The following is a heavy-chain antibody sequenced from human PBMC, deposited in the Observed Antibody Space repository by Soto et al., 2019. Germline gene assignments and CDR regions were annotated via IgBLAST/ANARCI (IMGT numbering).Heavy chain of an antibody. J-gene: IGHJ5*02. V-gene: IGHV4-39*01. Sequence: QLQLLESGPGLVKASETLSLTCSVSGGSISTSRSYWAWIRQPPGKALEWLANIFYSGSTFYNPSLASRVSVSVDTSKNEFSLKLRSVTAADTAVYYCARQPTTGDTDLWFDPWGQGTLVTVSS. CDR3: ARQPTTGDTDLWFDP. D-gene: IGHD2-21*01. CDR2: IFYSGST. CDR1: GGSISTSRSY.